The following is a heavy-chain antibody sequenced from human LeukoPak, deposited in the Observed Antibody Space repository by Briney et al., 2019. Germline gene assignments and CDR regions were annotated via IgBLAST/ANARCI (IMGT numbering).Heavy chain of an antibody. V-gene: IGHV4-30-4*01. D-gene: IGHD4-17*01. J-gene: IGHJ4*02. Sequence: SQTLSLTCTVSGGSISSGDYYWSWIRQPPGKGLEWIGYIYYSGSTYYNPSLKSRVTISVDTSKYQFSLKLSSVTAADTAVYYCARAVHQTTVTTDFDYWGQGTLVTVSS. CDR2: IYYSGST. CDR3: ARAVHQTTVTTDFDY. CDR1: GGSISSGDYY.